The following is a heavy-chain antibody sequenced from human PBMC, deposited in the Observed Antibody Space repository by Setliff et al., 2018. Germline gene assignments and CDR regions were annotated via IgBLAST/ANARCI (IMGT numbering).Heavy chain of an antibody. V-gene: IGHV4-39*07. CDR2: ISHSGST. CDR3: RLAHCSSPSCEEALDY. Sequence: SETLSLTCIVSGGSISSSSNFYWSWIRQPPGKGLEWIGEISHSGSTNYNPSLKSRVTMSVDRSKNQFSLNLNSVTAADTAVYYSRLAHCSSPSCEEALDYWSQGTLVTVSS. D-gene: IGHD2-2*01. J-gene: IGHJ4*02. CDR1: GGSISSSSNFY.